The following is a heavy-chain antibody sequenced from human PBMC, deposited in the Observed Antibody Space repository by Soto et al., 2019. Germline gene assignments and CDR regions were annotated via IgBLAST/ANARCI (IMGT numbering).Heavy chain of an antibody. J-gene: IGHJ4*02. CDR1: GFTFSSYG. Sequence: PGVSLRLSCAASGFTFSSYGMHWVRQAPGKGLEWVAVIWYDGSNKYYADSVKGRLTISRDSSKNTLYLQMNSLRAEDTAVYYCARVGQWLVRDFDYWGQGTLVTVS. D-gene: IGHD6-19*01. CDR3: ARVGQWLVRDFDY. V-gene: IGHV3-33*01. CDR2: IWYDGSNK.